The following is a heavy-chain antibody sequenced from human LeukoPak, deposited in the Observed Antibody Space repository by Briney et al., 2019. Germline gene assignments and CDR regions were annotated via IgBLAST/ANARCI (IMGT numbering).Heavy chain of an antibody. V-gene: IGHV3-11*04. CDR1: GFTFSDYY. CDR2: ISSSGSTI. D-gene: IGHD3-10*01. Sequence: GGSLRLSCAASGFTFSDYYMSWIRQAPGKGLEWVSCISSSGSTIYYADSVKGRFTISRDNAKNSLYLQMNSLRAEDTAVYYCARNRGSYGSGRPSYYYYMDVWGKGTTVTVSS. J-gene: IGHJ6*03. CDR3: ARNRGSYGSGRPSYYYYMDV.